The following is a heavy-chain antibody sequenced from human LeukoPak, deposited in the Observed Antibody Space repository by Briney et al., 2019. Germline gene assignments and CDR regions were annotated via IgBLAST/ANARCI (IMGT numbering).Heavy chain of an antibody. V-gene: IGHV1-2*02. CDR3: ARGEYSSSWYRFDP. CDR1: GYAFTSYY. CDR2: INPNSGGT. Sequence: ASVKVSCKASGYAFTSYYMHWVRQAPGQGLEWMGWINPNSGGTNYAQKFQGRVTMTRDTSISTAYMELSRLRSDDTAVYYCARGEYSSSWYRFDPWGQGTLVTVSS. J-gene: IGHJ5*02. D-gene: IGHD6-13*01.